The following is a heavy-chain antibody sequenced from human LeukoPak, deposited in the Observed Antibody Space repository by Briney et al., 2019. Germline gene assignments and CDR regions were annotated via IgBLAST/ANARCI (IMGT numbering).Heavy chain of an antibody. CDR1: GGSISSYY. CDR2: IYHSGST. D-gene: IGHD2-15*01. V-gene: IGHV4-59*12. J-gene: IGHJ3*02. CDR3: ARAGIRYCSGGSCYSGTQDAFDI. Sequence: SETLSLTCTVSGGSISSYYWSWIRQPPGKGLEWIGYIYHSGSTYYNPSLKSRVTISVDRSKNQFSLKLSSVTAADTAVYYCARAGIRYCSGGSCYSGTQDAFDIWGQGTMVTVSS.